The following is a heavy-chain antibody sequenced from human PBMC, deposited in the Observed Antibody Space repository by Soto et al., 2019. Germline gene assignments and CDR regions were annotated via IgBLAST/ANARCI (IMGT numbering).Heavy chain of an antibody. Sequence: QVQLQESGPGLVKPSQTLSLTCTVSGGSISSGGYYWSWIRQHPGKGLEWIGYIYYSGSTYYNPSLKSRVTISVDSSKNQFSLKLSSVTAADTAVYYCAIVRGDCGGDCYYDFHHWGQGPLVTVSS. CDR1: GGSISSGGYY. J-gene: IGHJ1*01. CDR2: IYYSGST. V-gene: IGHV4-31*03. CDR3: AIVRGDCGGDCYYDFHH. D-gene: IGHD2-21*01.